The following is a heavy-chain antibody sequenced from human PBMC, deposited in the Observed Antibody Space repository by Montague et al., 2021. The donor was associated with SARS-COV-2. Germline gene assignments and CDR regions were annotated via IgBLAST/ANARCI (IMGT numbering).Heavy chain of an antibody. CDR2: ISYDGSNK. D-gene: IGHD4-17*01. J-gene: IGHJ4*02. V-gene: IGHV3-30-3*01. CDR3: ASELADYGDFDY. Sequence: SLSLSCAASGFTFSSYAMHWVRQAPGKGLEWAAVISYDGSNKYYADSVKGRFTISRDNSKNTLYLQMNSLRAEDTAVYYCASELADYGDFDYWGQGTLVTVSS. CDR1: GFTFSSYA.